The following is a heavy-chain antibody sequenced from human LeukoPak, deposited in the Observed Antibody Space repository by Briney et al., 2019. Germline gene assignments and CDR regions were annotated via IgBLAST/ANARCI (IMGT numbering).Heavy chain of an antibody. CDR2: IFPSGGEI. J-gene: IGHJ6*03. D-gene: IGHD2-2*02. V-gene: IGHV3-23*01. Sequence: GGSLRLSCAASGFTFSTFAMIWVRQPPGKGLERVSSIFPSGGEIHYADSVRGRFTLSREISKNTLYLQMNSLRAEDTAVYYCAKDYRYCTTTSCYMEGYMNVWGKGTTVTVSS. CDR3: AKDYRYCTTTSCYMEGYMNV. CDR1: GFTFSTFA.